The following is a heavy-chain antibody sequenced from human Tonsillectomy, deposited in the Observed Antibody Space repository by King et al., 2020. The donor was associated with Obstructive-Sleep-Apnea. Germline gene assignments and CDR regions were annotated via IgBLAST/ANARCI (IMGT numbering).Heavy chain of an antibody. D-gene: IGHD3-9*01. Sequence: VQLVESGGGLVKPGGSLRLSCAASGFTFSDYYMSWIRQAPGKGLEWVSYISSSGSTIYYADAVKGRFTISRDNAKNLLYLQMNSLRAEDTAVYYCAGDWYDILTGYWYYFDYWGQGTLVTVSS. CDR1: GFTFSDYY. CDR2: ISSSGSTI. V-gene: IGHV3-11*01. J-gene: IGHJ4*02. CDR3: AGDWYDILTGYWYYFDY.